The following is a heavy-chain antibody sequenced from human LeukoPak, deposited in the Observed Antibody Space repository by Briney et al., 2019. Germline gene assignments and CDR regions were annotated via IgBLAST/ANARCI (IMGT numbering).Heavy chain of an antibody. Sequence: GGSLRLSCAASGFTFSSYAMHWVRQAPGKGLEWVAVISYDGSNKYYADSVKGRFTISRDNSKNTLYLQMNSLRAEDTAVYYCARGEDIVLMVYAYFDYWGQGTLVTVSS. V-gene: IGHV3-30-3*01. CDR1: GFTFSSYA. D-gene: IGHD2-8*01. J-gene: IGHJ4*02. CDR2: ISYDGSNK. CDR3: ARGEDIVLMVYAYFDY.